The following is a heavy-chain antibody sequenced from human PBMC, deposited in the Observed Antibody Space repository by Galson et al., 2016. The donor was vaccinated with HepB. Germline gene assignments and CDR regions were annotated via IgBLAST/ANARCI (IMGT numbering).Heavy chain of an antibody. D-gene: IGHD3-16*01. CDR3: ARFQGDDCIWWTVHPPLYYYYYMAV. V-gene: IGHV5-51*01. J-gene: IGHJ6*03. Sequence: QFGEEVKKPGESLKISCTASGYRFTHSWIGWVRQTPGKGLEWMAIIYPGDSETKYNPSFQGQVTISADNSITTAYLPCSSLRASDTAMYFCARFQGDDCIWWTVHPPLYYYYYMAVWGKGTSVTVSS. CDR1: GYRFTHSW. CDR2: IYPGDSET.